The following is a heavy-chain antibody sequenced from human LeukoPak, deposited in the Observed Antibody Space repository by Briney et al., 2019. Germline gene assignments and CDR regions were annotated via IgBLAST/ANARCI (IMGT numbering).Heavy chain of an antibody. CDR3: AKDLITMIVVVITAFDI. CDR1: GFTFSSYG. D-gene: IGHD3-22*01. J-gene: IGHJ3*02. Sequence: GGSLRLSCAASGFTFSSYGMHWVRQAPGKGLEWVAVISYDGSNKYYADSVKGRFTISRDNSKNTLYLQMNSLRAEDTAVYYCAKDLITMIVVVITAFDIWGQGTMVTVSS. V-gene: IGHV3-30*18. CDR2: ISYDGSNK.